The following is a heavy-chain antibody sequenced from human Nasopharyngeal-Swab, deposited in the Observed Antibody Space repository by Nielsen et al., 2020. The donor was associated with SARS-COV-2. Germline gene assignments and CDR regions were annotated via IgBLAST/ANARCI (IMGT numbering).Heavy chain of an antibody. V-gene: IGHV5-51*01. CDR3: ARPYTYYYGSGSYSPPFY. Sequence: GESLKISCKGTGYSFTSYWIGWVRQTPGKGLEWMGIIYPGDSDTRYSPSFQGQVTISADKSISTAYLQWSSLKASDTAMYYCARPYTYYYGSGSYSPPFYWGQGTLVTVSS. CDR2: IYPGDSDT. CDR1: GYSFTSYW. D-gene: IGHD3-10*01. J-gene: IGHJ4*02.